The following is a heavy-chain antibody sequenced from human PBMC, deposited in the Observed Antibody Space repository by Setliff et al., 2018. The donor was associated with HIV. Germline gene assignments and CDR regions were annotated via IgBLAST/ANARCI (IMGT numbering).Heavy chain of an antibody. J-gene: IGHJ4*02. CDR1: GGSFSDHY. D-gene: IGHD3-3*01. CDR3: AGGGGFWSGQLDY. Sequence: SETLSLTCAVYGGSFSDHYWTWIRQPPGKGLEWIGEINQSGVSNFNPSLKSRVTMPIDTPKNQFSLKLSSVTAADTAVYFCAGGGGFWSGQLDYWGQGTLVTVSS. CDR2: INQSGVS. V-gene: IGHV4-34*01.